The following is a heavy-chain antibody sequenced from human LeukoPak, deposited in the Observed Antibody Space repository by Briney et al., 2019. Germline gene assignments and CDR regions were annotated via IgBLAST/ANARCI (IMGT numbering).Heavy chain of an antibody. J-gene: IGHJ4*02. D-gene: IGHD1-26*01. Sequence: SETLSLTCTVSGGSFSSSSYHWGWLRQPPGKGLEWIGSIYYSGSTYYNPSLKGRVTMSVDTSKNQFSHKLSSVTAADTAVYYCARRTGSYYCFFDFWGQGTLVTVSS. CDR2: IYYSGST. CDR1: GGSFSSSSYH. CDR3: ARRTGSYYCFFDF. V-gene: IGHV4-39*01.